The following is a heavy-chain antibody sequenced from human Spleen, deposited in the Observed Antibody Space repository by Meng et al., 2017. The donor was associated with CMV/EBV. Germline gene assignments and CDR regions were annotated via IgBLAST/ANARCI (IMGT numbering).Heavy chain of an antibody. CDR3: ARDWWYSYAT. CDR1: GGSITSSSTSYY. Sequence: QLQLQESGPGPVKPSETLALTGSVSGGSITSSSTSYYWGWFRQPPGKGLEWIASIFYTGTTYYNPSLQSRVTISADTSKNQFFLKLNSMTAADTAMYYCARDWWYSYATWGQGILVTVSS. CDR2: IFYTGTT. J-gene: IGHJ4*02. D-gene: IGHD2-15*01. V-gene: IGHV4-39*07.